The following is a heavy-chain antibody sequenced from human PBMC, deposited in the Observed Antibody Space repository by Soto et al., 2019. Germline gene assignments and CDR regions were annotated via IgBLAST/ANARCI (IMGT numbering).Heavy chain of an antibody. CDR3: ARDPQPYYDSSGYYFPNNWFDP. CDR2: IIPIFGTA. D-gene: IGHD3-22*01. Sequence: ASVKVSCKASGGTFSSYAISWVRQAPGQGLEWMGGIIPIFGTANYAQKFQGRVTMTTDTSTSTAYMELRSLRSDDTAVYYCARDPQPYYDSSGYYFPNNWFDPWGQGTLVTVSS. CDR1: GGTFSSYA. J-gene: IGHJ5*02. V-gene: IGHV1-69*05.